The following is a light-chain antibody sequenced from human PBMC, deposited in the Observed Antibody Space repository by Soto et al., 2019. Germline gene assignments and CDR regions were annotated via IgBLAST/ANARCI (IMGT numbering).Light chain of an antibody. J-gene: IGKJ2*01. Sequence: EIVMTQSPATLSVSPGERATLSCRASQSVSSNLAWYQQKPGQAPRLLIYGASTRATGIPARFSGSGSGTDFTLTISRLEPEDFAVYYCQQYGRSPDTFGQGTKVDIK. CDR3: QQYGRSPDT. CDR2: GAS. V-gene: IGKV3-15*01. CDR1: QSVSSN.